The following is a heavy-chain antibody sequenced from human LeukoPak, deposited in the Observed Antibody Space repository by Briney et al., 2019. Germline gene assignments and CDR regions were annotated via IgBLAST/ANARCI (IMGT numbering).Heavy chain of an antibody. D-gene: IGHD6-13*01. CDR3: ARGSSSYPPYYFDY. V-gene: IGHV4-38-2*02. CDR1: GGSISSYY. CDR2: IYHSGST. Sequence: PSETLSLTCTVSGGSISSYYWSWIRQPPGKGLEWIGSIYHSGSTYYNPSLKSRVTISVDTSKNQFSLKLSSVTAADTAVYYCARGSSSYPPYYFDYWGQGTLVTVSS. J-gene: IGHJ4*02.